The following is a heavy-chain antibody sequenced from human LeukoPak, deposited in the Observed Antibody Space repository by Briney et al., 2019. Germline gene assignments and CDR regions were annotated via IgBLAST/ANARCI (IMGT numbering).Heavy chain of an antibody. V-gene: IGHV3-23*01. Sequence: GGSLSLSCAASGFTFCSYAMSWARQAPGKGLEWVSAISGSGGSTYYADSVTGRFTISRDNSKNTLYLQMNSLRAEDTAVYYCARACGIVVVTAIVYWGEGTLVTVSS. D-gene: IGHD2-21*02. CDR2: ISGSGGST. CDR3: ARACGIVVVTAIVY. CDR1: GFTFCSYA. J-gene: IGHJ4*02.